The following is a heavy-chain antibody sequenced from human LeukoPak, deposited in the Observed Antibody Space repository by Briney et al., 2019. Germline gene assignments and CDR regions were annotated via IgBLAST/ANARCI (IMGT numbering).Heavy chain of an antibody. D-gene: IGHD2-21*02. V-gene: IGHV4-4*07. Sequence: SETLSLTCTVSGGSISSYYWSWIRQPAGKGLEWIGRIYTSGGTNYNPSLKSRVTMSVDTSKNQFSLKLGSVTAADTAVYYCARDLAHPVVTANWFDPWGQGTLVTVSS. CDR2: IYTSGGT. CDR1: GGSISSYY. CDR3: ARDLAHPVVTANWFDP. J-gene: IGHJ5*02.